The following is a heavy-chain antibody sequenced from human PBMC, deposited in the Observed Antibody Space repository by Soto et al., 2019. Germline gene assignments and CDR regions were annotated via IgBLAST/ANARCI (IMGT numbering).Heavy chain of an antibody. CDR2: IYYSGST. Sequence: QVQLQESGPGLVKPSQTLSLTCTVSGGSISSGGYYWSWIRQHPGKGLEWIGYIYYSGSTYYNPSLKSRVTISVDTPKNQFSLQLSSVTAADTAVYYCARVNPQYSSPNLDYWGQGTLVTVSS. CDR3: ARVNPQYSSPNLDY. J-gene: IGHJ4*02. D-gene: IGHD6-6*01. V-gene: IGHV4-31*03. CDR1: GGSISSGGYY.